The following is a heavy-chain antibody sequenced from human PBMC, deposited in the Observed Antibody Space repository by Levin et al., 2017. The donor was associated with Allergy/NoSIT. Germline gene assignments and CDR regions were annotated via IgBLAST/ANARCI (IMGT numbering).Heavy chain of an antibody. Sequence: PGGSLRLSCAASGFTFSSYAMHWVRQAPGKGLEWVAVISYDGSNKYYADSVKGRFTISRDNSKNTLYLQMNSLRAVDTAVFHCARAQYCSGGSCYSNGFDIWGRGTMVTVSS. CDR2: ISYDGSNK. CDR3: ARAQYCSGGSCYSNGFDI. V-gene: IGHV3-30-3*01. D-gene: IGHD2-15*01. J-gene: IGHJ3*02. CDR1: GFTFSSYA.